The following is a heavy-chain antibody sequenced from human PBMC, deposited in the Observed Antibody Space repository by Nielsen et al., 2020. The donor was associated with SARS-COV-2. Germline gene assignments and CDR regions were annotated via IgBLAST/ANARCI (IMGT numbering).Heavy chain of an antibody. D-gene: IGHD6-6*01. Sequence: SETLSLTCTVSGGSISSYYWSWIRQPPGKGLEWIGYIYYSGSTNYNPSLKSRVTISVDTSKNQFSLKLSSVTAADTAVYYCARGRGYSSSSWFDPWGQGTLVTVSS. CDR3: ARGRGYSSSSWFDP. V-gene: IGHV4-59*12. J-gene: IGHJ5*02. CDR2: IYYSGST. CDR1: GGSISSYY.